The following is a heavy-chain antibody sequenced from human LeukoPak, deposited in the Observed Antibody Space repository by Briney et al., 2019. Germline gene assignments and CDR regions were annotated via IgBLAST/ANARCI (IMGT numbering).Heavy chain of an antibody. V-gene: IGHV1-2*02. CDR3: ARERYPGIAVAGTRFDY. Sequence: GSSVKVSCKASGGTFSSYAISWVRQAPGQGLEWMGWINPNSGGTNYAQKFQGRVTMTRDTSISTAYMELSRLRSDDTAVYYCARERYPGIAVAGTRFDYWGQGTLVTVSS. D-gene: IGHD6-19*01. J-gene: IGHJ4*02. CDR2: INPNSGGT. CDR1: GGTFSSYA.